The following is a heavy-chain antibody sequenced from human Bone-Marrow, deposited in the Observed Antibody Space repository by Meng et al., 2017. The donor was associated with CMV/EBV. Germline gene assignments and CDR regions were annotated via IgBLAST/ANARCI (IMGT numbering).Heavy chain of an antibody. CDR3: ARDSFGVAHYGMHV. CDR1: GGSISSYY. Sequence: SETLSLTCTVSGGSISSYYWSWIRQPPGKGLEWSGYIYYSGSTNYNPTLKSRVPISMDTSKARYSLKLSSVTAADTAVYYCARDSFGVAHYGMHVWGQATTVTVSS. CDR2: IYYSGST. D-gene: IGHD3-3*01. V-gene: IGHV4-59*01. J-gene: IGHJ6*01.